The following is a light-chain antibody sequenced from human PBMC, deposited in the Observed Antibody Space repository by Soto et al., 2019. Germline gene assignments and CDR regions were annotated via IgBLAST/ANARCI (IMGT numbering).Light chain of an antibody. J-gene: IGLJ1*01. CDR3: CSYAGSYTSYV. V-gene: IGLV2-11*01. CDR2: DVS. CDR1: SSDVGGYNY. Sequence: QSALTQPRSVSGSPGQSVTISCTGTSSDVGGYNYVSWYQQHPGKAPKLMIYDVSKRPSGVPDRFSGSKSGNTDSLTISGLQAEDEADYYCCSYAGSYTSYVFGTGTKVTGL.